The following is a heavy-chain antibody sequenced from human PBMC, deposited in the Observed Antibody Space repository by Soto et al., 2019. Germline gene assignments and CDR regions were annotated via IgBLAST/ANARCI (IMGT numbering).Heavy chain of an antibody. J-gene: IGHJ5*02. CDR3: AKTIAVAVDWFDP. D-gene: IGHD6-19*01. CDR2: ISYDGSNK. CDR1: GFTFSSCG. V-gene: IGHV3-30*18. Sequence: GGSLRLSCAASGFTFSSCGMHWVRQAPGKGLEWVAVISYDGSNKYYADSVKGRFTISRDNSKNTLYLQMNSLRAEDTAVYYCAKTIAVAVDWFDPWGQGTLVTVSS.